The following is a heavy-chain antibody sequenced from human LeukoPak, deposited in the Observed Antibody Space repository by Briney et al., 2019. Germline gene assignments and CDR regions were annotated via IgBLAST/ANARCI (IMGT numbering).Heavy chain of an antibody. Sequence: SVKVSCKASGGTFSSYAISWVRQAPGQGLEWMGGIIPIFGTANYAQKFQGRVTITADESTSTAYMELSSLRSEDTAVYYCARDRIAAAGTGRWYYYYMDVWGKGTTVTISS. V-gene: IGHV1-69*13. CDR1: GGTFSSYA. D-gene: IGHD6-13*01. CDR2: IIPIFGTA. CDR3: ARDRIAAAGTGRWYYYYMDV. J-gene: IGHJ6*03.